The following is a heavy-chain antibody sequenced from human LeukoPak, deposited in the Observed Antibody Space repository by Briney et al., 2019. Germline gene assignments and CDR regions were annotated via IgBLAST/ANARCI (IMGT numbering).Heavy chain of an antibody. V-gene: IGHV4-39*01. CDR2: IYYSGST. CDR3: ARHRYSSSHNWFDP. CDR1: GGSISSSSYY. Sequence: SETLSLTCTVSGGSISSSSYYWGWIRQPPGKGLEWIGSIYYSGSTYYNPSLKSRVTISVDTSKNQFSLKLSSVTAADTAVYYCARHRYSSSHNWFDPWGQGTLVTVSS. D-gene: IGHD6-6*01. J-gene: IGHJ5*02.